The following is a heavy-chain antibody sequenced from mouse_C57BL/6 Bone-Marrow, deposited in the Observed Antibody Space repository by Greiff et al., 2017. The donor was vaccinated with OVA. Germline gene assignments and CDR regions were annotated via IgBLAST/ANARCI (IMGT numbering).Heavy chain of an antibody. CDR1: GYTFTSYW. J-gene: IGHJ2*01. CDR3: ARNYGSSNRYFDY. V-gene: IGHV1-55*01. D-gene: IGHD1-1*01. CDR2: IYPGSGRT. Sequence: QVQLQQPGAELVKPGASVKMSCKASGYTFTSYWITWVKQRPGQGLEWIGDIYPGSGRTNYNEKFKSKATLTVDTSSSTAYMQLSSLTSEDSAVYYCARNYGSSNRYFDYWGQGTTLTVSS.